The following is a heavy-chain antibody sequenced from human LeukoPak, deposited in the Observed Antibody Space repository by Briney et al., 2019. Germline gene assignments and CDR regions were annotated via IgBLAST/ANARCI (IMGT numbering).Heavy chain of an antibody. V-gene: IGHV3-20*04. CDR3: ARSVGYSSSWYWFDP. CDR2: INWNGGST. Sequence: GGSLRLSCAASGFTFDDYGMSWVRQAPGKGLEWVSGINWNGGSTGYADSVKGRFTISRDNAKNSLYLQMNSLRAEDTAVYYCARSVGYSSSWYWFDPWGQGTLVTVSS. J-gene: IGHJ5*02. CDR1: GFTFDDYG. D-gene: IGHD6-13*01.